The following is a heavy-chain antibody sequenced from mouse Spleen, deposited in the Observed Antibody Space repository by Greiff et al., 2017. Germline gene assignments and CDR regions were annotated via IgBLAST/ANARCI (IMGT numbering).Heavy chain of an antibody. Sequence: ESGPGLVKPSQSLSLTCSVTGYSITSGYYWNWIRQFPGNKLEWMGYISYDGSNNYNPSLKNRISITRDTSKNQFFLKLNSVTTEDTATYYCARAGTVPFDYWGQGTTLTVSS. J-gene: IGHJ2*01. V-gene: IGHV3-6*01. CDR3: ARAGTVPFDY. D-gene: IGHD4-1*01. CDR2: ISYDGSN. CDR1: GYSITSGYY.